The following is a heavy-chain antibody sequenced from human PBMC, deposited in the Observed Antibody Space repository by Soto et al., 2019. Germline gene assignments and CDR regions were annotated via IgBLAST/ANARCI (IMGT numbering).Heavy chain of an antibody. CDR2: IYPGDSDT. D-gene: IGHD3-9*01. CDR1: GYSFTSYW. V-gene: IGHV5-51*01. J-gene: IGHJ6*02. Sequence: GESLKISCKGSGYSFTSYWIGWVRQMPGKGLEWMGIIYPGDSDTRYSPSFQGQVTISADKSISTAYLQWSSLKASDTAMYYCARGFGYDILNGYYYYSGMDVWGQGTTVTVSS. CDR3: ARGFGYDILNGYYYYSGMDV.